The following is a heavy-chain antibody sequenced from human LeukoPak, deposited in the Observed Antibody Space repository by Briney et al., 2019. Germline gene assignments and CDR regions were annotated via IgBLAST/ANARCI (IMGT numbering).Heavy chain of an antibody. CDR3: ARGSRGSNYDY. J-gene: IGHJ4*02. CDR2: IYYSGST. Sequence: SETLSLTCTVSGGSISSSSYYWGWIRQPPGKGLEWIGSIYYSGSTYYNPSLKSRVTISVDTSKNQFSLKLSSVTAADTAVYYCARGSRGSNYDYWGQGTLVTVSS. V-gene: IGHV4-39*07. CDR1: GGSISSSSYY. D-gene: IGHD4-11*01.